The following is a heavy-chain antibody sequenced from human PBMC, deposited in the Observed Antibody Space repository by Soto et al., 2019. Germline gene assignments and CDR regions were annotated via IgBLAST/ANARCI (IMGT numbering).Heavy chain of an antibody. J-gene: IGHJ4*02. Sequence: ASVKVSCKASGYTFTSYGISWVRQAPGQGLEWMGWISAYNGNTNYAQKLQGRVTMTTDTSTSTAYMELRSLRSDDTAVYYCATFSRRSGDYGDNFLTDYWGQGTLVTVSS. V-gene: IGHV1-18*01. D-gene: IGHD4-17*01. CDR3: ATFSRRSGDYGDNFLTDY. CDR2: ISAYNGNT. CDR1: GYTFTSYG.